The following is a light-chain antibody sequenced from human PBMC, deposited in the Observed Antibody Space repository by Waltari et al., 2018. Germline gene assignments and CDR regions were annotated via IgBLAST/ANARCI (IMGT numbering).Light chain of an antibody. CDR3: QQRSNWPSIT. V-gene: IGKV3-11*01. Sequence: EIVLTQSQATLSLSPGARATPSCRASQSVSTSLGWYQQKPGQAPRLLNYDVSSRATDIPARFSGSGSGTDFTLTISSLEPEDFAVYYCQQRSNWPSITFGQGTRLEIK. CDR2: DVS. J-gene: IGKJ5*01. CDR1: QSVSTS.